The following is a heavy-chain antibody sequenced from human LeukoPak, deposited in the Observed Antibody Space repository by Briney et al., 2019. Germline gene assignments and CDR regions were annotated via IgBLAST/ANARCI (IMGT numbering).Heavy chain of an antibody. J-gene: IGHJ5*02. V-gene: IGHV1-18*01. CDR2: ISAYNGNT. CDR1: GYTFTSYG. CDR3: ARVWAYYDSSGYYGNWFDP. D-gene: IGHD3-22*01. Sequence: GASVKVSCKASGYTFTSYGISWVRQAPGQGLEWMGWISAYNGNTNYAQKLQGRVTMTTDTSTSTAYMELRGLRSDDTAVYYCARVWAYYDSSGYYGNWFDPWGQGTLVTVSS.